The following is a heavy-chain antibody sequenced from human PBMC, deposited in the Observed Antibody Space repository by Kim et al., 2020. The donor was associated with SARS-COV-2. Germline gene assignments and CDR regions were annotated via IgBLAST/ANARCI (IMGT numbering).Heavy chain of an antibody. J-gene: IGHJ4*02. CDR3: ARSRSAVLDY. D-gene: IGHD2-2*01. Sequence: YNEYAVSVKSRIAINPDTSKNQFSLQLNSVTPEDTAVYYCARSRSAVLDYWGQGTLVTVSS. CDR2: YN. V-gene: IGHV6-1*01.